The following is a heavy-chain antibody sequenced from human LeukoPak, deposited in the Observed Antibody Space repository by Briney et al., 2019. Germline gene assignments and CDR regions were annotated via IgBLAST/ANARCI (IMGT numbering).Heavy chain of an antibody. CDR1: GFTFSSYE. D-gene: IGHD4-17*01. CDR2: ISSSVSTI. V-gene: IGHV3-48*03. Sequence: GGSLRLSCAASGFTFSSYEMNWVRQAPGKGLEWVSYISSSVSTIYYADSVKGRLTISRDNAKNSLYLQMNSLRAEDTAVYYCASAMGYGHIFYYYYGMDVWGQGTTVTVSS. J-gene: IGHJ6*02. CDR3: ASAMGYGHIFYYYYGMDV.